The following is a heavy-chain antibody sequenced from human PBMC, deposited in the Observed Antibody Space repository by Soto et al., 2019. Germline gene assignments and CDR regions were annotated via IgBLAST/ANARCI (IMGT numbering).Heavy chain of an antibody. V-gene: IGHV1-2*02. CDR2: INPNRGGT. CDR1: GYTFTGYY. Sequence: GASVKVSCKASGYTFTGYYMHWVRQAPGQGLGWMGWINPNRGGTNYAQKFQGRVTITRDTSISTAYMELSRLRSDDTAVYYCARDSTGADYGMDVWGQGTTVTVSS. CDR3: ARDSTGADYGMDV. J-gene: IGHJ6*02. D-gene: IGHD3-10*01.